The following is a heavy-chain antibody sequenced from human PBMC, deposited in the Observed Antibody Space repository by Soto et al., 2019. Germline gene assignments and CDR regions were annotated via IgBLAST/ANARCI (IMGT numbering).Heavy chain of an antibody. Sequence: QVQLVQSGAEVKKPGASVKVSCKASGYTFTSYNINWVRQATGQGLEWMGWMNPNSGNTGYAQTFQDRITLTRDTSITTAHMELSSLRSDDTAVYFCVRYGVAATYWGQGTLVTVSS. CDR2: MNPNSGNT. J-gene: IGHJ4*02. CDR3: VRYGVAATY. CDR1: GYTFTSYN. V-gene: IGHV1-8*01. D-gene: IGHD2-8*01.